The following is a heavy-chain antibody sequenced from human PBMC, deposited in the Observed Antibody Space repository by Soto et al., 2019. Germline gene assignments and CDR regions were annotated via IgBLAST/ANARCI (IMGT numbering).Heavy chain of an antibody. J-gene: IGHJ3*02. Sequence: EVQLLESGGGLVQPGGSLRLSCAASGFTFDDYAMHWVRQAPGKGLEWVSGISWNSGSIGYADSVKGRFTISRDNAKNSLYLQMNSLRAEDTALYYCAKSSTDAFDIWGQGTMVTVSS. D-gene: IGHD6-13*01. CDR2: ISWNSGSI. CDR1: GFTFDDYA. CDR3: AKSSTDAFDI. V-gene: IGHV3-9*01.